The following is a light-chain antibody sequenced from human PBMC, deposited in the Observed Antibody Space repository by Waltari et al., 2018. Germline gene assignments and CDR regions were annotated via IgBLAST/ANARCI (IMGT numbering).Light chain of an antibody. CDR2: RNN. Sequence: QSVLTQPPSASWTPGQRVTISCSGSSSNIGSNYVYWYQQLPGTATKRLTNRNNRRPSGVPDRVAGSKYGTSASMAISGVRSEDEADYYCAAGDDSRSGWVFGGGTKLTVL. J-gene: IGLJ3*02. V-gene: IGLV1-47*01. CDR1: SSNIGSNY. CDR3: AAGDDSRSGWV.